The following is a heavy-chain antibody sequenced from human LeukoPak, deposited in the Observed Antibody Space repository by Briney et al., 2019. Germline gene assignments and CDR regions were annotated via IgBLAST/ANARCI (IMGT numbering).Heavy chain of an antibody. CDR2: IKQGGSEK. V-gene: IGHV3-7*01. D-gene: IGHD3-16*02. Sequence: GGSLRLSCAVSGFTFSSYWMSWVRQAPGKGLEWVANIKQGGSEKYYVDSVKGRFTISRDNAKNSLYLQMNSLRAEDTAVYYCARADYDYVWGSYRQYYFDYWGQGTLVTVSS. CDR1: GFTFSSYW. J-gene: IGHJ4*02. CDR3: ARADYDYVWGSYRQYYFDY.